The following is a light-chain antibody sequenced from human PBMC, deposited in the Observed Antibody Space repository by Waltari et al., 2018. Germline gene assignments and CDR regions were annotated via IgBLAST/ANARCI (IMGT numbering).Light chain of an antibody. V-gene: IGLV2-11*01. Sequence: QSPLTPPRSVSGSPGQPVTISCTGPSSDVGASNYVPSYQHHPGKAPKLMIYEVSNRPSGISDRFSGSKSGNTAALTISGLQAEDEADYYCCSYAGSYTFAVFGTGTKVTV. CDR3: CSYAGSYTFAV. CDR1: SSDVGASNY. J-gene: IGLJ1*01. CDR2: EVS.